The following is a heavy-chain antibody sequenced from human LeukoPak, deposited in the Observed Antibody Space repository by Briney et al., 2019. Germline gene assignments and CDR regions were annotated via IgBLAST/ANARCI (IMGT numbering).Heavy chain of an antibody. CDR3: AKDLGGYSSSWYYYGMDV. CDR1: GFTFSSSA. D-gene: IGHD6-13*01. J-gene: IGHJ6*02. Sequence: GGSLRLSCAASGFTFSSSAMSWVRQAPGKGLEWVAFIRYDGSNKYYADSVKGRFTISRDNSKNTLYLQMNSLRAEDTAVYYCAKDLGGYSSSWYYYGMDVWGQGTTVTVSS. V-gene: IGHV3-30*02. CDR2: IRYDGSNK.